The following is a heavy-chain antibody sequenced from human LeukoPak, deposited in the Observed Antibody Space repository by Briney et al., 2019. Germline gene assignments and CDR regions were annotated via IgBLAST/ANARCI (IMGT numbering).Heavy chain of an antibody. CDR1: GGSISSYY. CDR3: ASQSGYQLPSTFDY. D-gene: IGHD2-2*01. CDR2: IYYSGTT. V-gene: IGHV4-59*08. Sequence: PSETLSLTCTVSGGSISSYYWTWIRQPPGKGLEWIGNIYYSGTTNYNPSLRGRVTISVDTSKNQVSLKSYSVTAADTAVYYCASQSGYQLPSTFDYWGQGILVTVSS. J-gene: IGHJ4*02.